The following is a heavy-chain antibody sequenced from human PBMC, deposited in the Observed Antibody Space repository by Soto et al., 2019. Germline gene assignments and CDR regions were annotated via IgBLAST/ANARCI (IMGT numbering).Heavy chain of an antibody. CDR2: IQYGAST. CDR1: GVSVSSGDHY. J-gene: IGHJ4*02. Sequence: QVQLQESGPGLVKPSQTLSLTCTVSGVSVSSGDHYWSWLRQPPGKALESIVYIQYGASTYYNPSLTSRTTISVDTSKNQFSLKLSSVTAADTAVYYCARGRGYGYGIDYWGQGTLVTVSS. V-gene: IGHV4-30-4*01. CDR3: ARGRGYGYGIDY. D-gene: IGHD5-18*01.